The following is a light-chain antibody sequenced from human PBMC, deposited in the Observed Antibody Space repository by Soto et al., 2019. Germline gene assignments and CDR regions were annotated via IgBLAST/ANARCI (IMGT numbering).Light chain of an antibody. V-gene: IGLV2-14*01. CDR2: EVS. CDR3: SSYTSSSTPYV. J-gene: IGLJ1*01. Sequence: QSALTQPPSASGSPGQSVTISCTGTNSDVGAFNYVSWYQHHPGKAPKLMIYEVSNRPSGVSNRFSGSKSGNTASLTISGLQAEDEADYYCSSYTSSSTPYVFGTGTKLTVL. CDR1: NSDVGAFNY.